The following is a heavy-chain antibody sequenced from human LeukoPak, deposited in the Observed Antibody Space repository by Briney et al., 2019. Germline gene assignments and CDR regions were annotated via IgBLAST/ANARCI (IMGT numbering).Heavy chain of an antibody. Sequence: GESLKTSCKGSGYSFTSYWIGWVRQMRGKGLEWMGIIYPGDSDNRYSPSFQGQFTISADKSISTAYLQWSSLKASDTAMYYCARLYSNYGFGSGYFDLWGRGTLVTVSS. J-gene: IGHJ2*01. D-gene: IGHD4-11*01. V-gene: IGHV5-51*01. CDR2: IYPGDSDN. CDR3: ARLYSNYGFGSGYFDL. CDR1: GYSFTSYW.